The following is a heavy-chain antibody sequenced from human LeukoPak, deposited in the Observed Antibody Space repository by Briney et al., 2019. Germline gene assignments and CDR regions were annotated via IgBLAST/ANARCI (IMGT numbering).Heavy chain of an antibody. CDR1: GGSISSSSYY. CDR3: ARHAYYYGSGSYYGFWFDP. V-gene: IGHV4-39*01. J-gene: IGHJ5*02. D-gene: IGHD3-10*01. Sequence: SETLSLTCTVSGGSISSSSYYWGWIRQPPGEGLEWIGSIYYSGSTYYNPSLKSRVTISVDTSKNQFSLKLSSVTAADTAVYYCARHAYYYGSGSYYGFWFDPWGQGTLVTVSS. CDR2: IYYSGST.